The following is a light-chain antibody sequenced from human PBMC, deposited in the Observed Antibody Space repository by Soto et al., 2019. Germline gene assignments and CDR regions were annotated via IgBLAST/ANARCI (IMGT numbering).Light chain of an antibody. J-gene: IGKJ3*01. CDR3: QKYNSAPPFT. CDR2: AAS. V-gene: IGKV1-27*01. CDR1: QGISNY. Sequence: DIQMTQSPSSLSASVGDRVTITCRASQGISNYLAWYQQKPGKVPKLLIYAASTLQSGVPSRFSGSGSGTDCTLTISSLQPEDVATYYCQKYNSAPPFTFGPGTKWISN.